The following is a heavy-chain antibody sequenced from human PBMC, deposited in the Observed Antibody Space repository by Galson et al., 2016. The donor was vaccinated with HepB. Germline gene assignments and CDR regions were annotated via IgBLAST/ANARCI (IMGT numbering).Heavy chain of an antibody. CDR1: GFTFDDSA. V-gene: IGHV3-9*01. CDR3: VREMALGGAGV. D-gene: IGHD3-16*01. Sequence: SLRLSCAASGFTFDDSAMHWVRQTPGKGLEWVSGIYYNSDRIGYADSERGRFTISRDNARNSLYLQMNSLEPEDSALYYCVREMALGGAGVWGQGTTVTVSS. CDR2: IYYNSDRI. J-gene: IGHJ6*02.